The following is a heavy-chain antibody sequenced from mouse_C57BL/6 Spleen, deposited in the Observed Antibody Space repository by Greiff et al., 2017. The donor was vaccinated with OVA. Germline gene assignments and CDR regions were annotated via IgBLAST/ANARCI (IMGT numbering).Heavy chain of an antibody. CDR1: GFSLTSYG. V-gene: IGHV2-6*01. CDR3: ARSYYGSSYNAMDY. D-gene: IGHD1-1*01. Sequence: VQLKESGPGLVAPSQSLSITCTVSGFSLTSYGVDWVRQSPGKGLEWLGVIWGVGSANYNSALKSRLSISKDNSKSQVFLKMNSLQTDDTAMYYCARSYYGSSYNAMDYWGQGTSVTVSS. J-gene: IGHJ4*01. CDR2: IWGVGSA.